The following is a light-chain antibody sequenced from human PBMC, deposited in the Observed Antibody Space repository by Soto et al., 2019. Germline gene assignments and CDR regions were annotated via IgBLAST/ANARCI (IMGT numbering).Light chain of an antibody. Sequence: QSALTQPASVSGSPGQSITISCTGTSSDVGVYDYVSWYQQYPGKTPQLLIYEVNRPSGVSDRFSGSKSGNTASLTISDLQAEDEADYYCSSYTSSRSWVFGGGTKVTV. CDR2: EV. V-gene: IGLV2-14*01. CDR1: SSDVGVYDY. CDR3: SSYTSSRSWV. J-gene: IGLJ3*02.